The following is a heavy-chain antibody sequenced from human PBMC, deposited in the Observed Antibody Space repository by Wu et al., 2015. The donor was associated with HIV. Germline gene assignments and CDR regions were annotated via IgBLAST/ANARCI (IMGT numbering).Heavy chain of an antibody. Sequence: QAQLVQSADETRLPGASMKVSCRASGYTFSSYGINWVRQAPGQGLEWMGWINFYKGDTDYAQKFEGRVTMTTDRSRNTAYMELRSLRLDDTAVYFCASVWCSGGRCYPWDSEDWGQGTLVIVSS. J-gene: IGHJ4*02. CDR3: ASVWCSGGRCYPWDSED. V-gene: IGHV1-18*01. CDR1: GYTFSSYG. CDR2: INFYKGDT. D-gene: IGHD2-15*01.